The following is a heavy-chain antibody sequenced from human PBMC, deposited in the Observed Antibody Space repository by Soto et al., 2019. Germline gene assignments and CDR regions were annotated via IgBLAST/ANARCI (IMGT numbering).Heavy chain of an antibody. CDR1: GGSISSYY. D-gene: IGHD3-22*01. CDR2: IYYSGST. V-gene: IGHV4-59*01. Sequence: SETLSLTCTVSGGSISSYYWSWIRQPPGKGLEWIGYIYYSGSTNYNPSLKSRVTISVDTSKNQFSLKLSSVTAADTAVYYCARGPRYYYDSSGYISNWFDPWGQGTLVTSPQ. CDR3: ARGPRYYYDSSGYISNWFDP. J-gene: IGHJ5*02.